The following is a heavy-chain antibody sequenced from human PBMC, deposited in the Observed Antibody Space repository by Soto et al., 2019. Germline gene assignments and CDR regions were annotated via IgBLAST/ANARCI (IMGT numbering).Heavy chain of an antibody. CDR1: GFTFSSYS. D-gene: IGHD6-6*01. J-gene: IGHJ6*02. CDR2: ISSSSSYI. V-gene: IGHV3-21*01. Sequence: NPGGSLRLSCAASGFTFSSYSMNWVRQAPGKGLEWVSSISSSSSYIYYADSVKGRFTISRDNAKNSLYLQMNSLRAEDTAVYYCARDVCGSSSGVGCYYYYGMDVWGQGTTVTVSS. CDR3: ARDVCGSSSGVGCYYYYGMDV.